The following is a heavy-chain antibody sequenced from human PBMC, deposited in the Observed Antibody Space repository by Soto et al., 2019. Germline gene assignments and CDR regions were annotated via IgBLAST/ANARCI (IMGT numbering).Heavy chain of an antibody. CDR3: ARDYGHNWFDP. V-gene: IGHV4-30-2*01. CDR2: IYPSGST. CDR1: GGSISSGGYS. J-gene: IGHJ5*02. D-gene: IGHD4-17*01. Sequence: QLQLQESGSGLVKPSQTLSLTCAVSGGSISSGGYSWSWIRQPPGKGLEWIGYIYPSGSTYYNPSLKSRVTMSVDRSKNQCSLKLSSVTAADTAVYYCARDYGHNWFDPWGQGTLVTVSS.